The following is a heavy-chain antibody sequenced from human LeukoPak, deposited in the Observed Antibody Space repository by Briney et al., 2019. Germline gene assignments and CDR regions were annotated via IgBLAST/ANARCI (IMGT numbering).Heavy chain of an antibody. Sequence: SETLSLTCTVSGGSISSPYYWGWIRQPPGKGLEWIGSIYYSENTYYNSSLKSRVTISVDTSSNHFSLKLSSVTATDTAVYYCARYPGYSRGGGVHWGQGTLVTVSS. V-gene: IGHV4-39*01. CDR3: ARYPGYSRGGGVH. CDR1: GGSISSPYY. J-gene: IGHJ4*02. CDR2: IYYSENT. D-gene: IGHD3-16*01.